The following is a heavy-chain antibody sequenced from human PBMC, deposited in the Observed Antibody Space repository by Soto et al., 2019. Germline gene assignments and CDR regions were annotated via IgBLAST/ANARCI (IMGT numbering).Heavy chain of an antibody. V-gene: IGHV4-4*07. D-gene: IGHD3-10*01. CDR2: IYTSGST. CDR1: GGSITSYY. CDR3: AISPQRFGELAFDY. J-gene: IGHJ4*02. Sequence: SETLSLTCTVSGGSITSYYWSWIRQPAGKGLEWIGRIYTSGSTNYNPSLKSRVTMSVDTSKNQFSLKLSSVTAADTAVYYCAISPQRFGELAFDYWGQGTLVTVSS.